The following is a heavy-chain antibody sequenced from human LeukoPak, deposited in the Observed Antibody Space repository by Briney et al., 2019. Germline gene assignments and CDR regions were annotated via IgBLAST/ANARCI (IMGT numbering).Heavy chain of an antibody. J-gene: IGHJ4*02. CDR3: ARVSSGYYYYDY. Sequence: PSETLSLTCAVYGGSFSGYYWSWIRQPPGKGLEWIGEINHSGSTNYNPSLKSRVTISVDTSRNQFSLKLSSVTAADTAVYYCARVSSGYYYYDYWGQGTLVTVSS. D-gene: IGHD3-22*01. CDR1: GGSFSGYY. V-gene: IGHV4-34*01. CDR2: INHSGST.